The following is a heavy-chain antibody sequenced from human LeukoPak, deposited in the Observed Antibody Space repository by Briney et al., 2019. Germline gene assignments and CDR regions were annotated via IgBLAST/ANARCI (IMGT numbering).Heavy chain of an antibody. D-gene: IGHD5-12*01. J-gene: IGHJ4*02. Sequence: RGGSLRLSCAASGFTFCSYAMSWVRQAPGKGLWWGSAISGSGGSTYYADSVKGRFTISRDNSKNTLYLQMNSLRAEDTAVYYCAKDRGRYSGYDYADYWGQGTLVTVSS. CDR3: AKDRGRYSGYDYADY. V-gene: IGHV3-23*01. CDR2: ISGSGGST. CDR1: GFTFCSYA.